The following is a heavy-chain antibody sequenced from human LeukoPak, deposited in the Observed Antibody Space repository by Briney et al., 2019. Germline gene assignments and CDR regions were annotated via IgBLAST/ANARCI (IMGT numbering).Heavy chain of an antibody. J-gene: IGHJ4*02. Sequence: GGSLRLSCAASGFTFSDYYMSWIRQAPGKGLEWVSYISSSGSTIYYADSVKGRFTISRDNAKNSLYLQMNSLRAVDTAVYYCARDRIVGATDYWGQGTLVTVSS. CDR1: GFTFSDYY. CDR2: ISSSGSTI. D-gene: IGHD1-26*01. V-gene: IGHV3-11*04. CDR3: ARDRIVGATDY.